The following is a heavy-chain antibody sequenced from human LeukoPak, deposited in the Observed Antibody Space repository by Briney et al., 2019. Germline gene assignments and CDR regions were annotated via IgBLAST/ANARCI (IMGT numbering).Heavy chain of an antibody. J-gene: IGHJ3*02. D-gene: IGHD3-22*01. CDR1: GFTFSSYG. CDR3: AKQYYYDSRGYYDAFDI. V-gene: IGHV3-33*06. CDR2: IWYDGSNK. Sequence: GGSLRLSCAASGFTFSSYGMHWVRQAPGKGLEWVAVIWYDGSNKYYADSVKGRFTISRDNSKNTLYLQMNSLRAEDTAVYYCAKQYYYDSRGYYDAFDIWGQGTMVTVSS.